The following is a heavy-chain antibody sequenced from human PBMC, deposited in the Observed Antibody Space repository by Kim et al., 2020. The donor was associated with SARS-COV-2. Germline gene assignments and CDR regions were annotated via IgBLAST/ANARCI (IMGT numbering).Heavy chain of an antibody. J-gene: IGHJ6*02. Sequence: GGSLRLSCAASGFTFDDYTMHWVRQAPGKGLEWVSLISGDGGSTYYADSVKGRFTISRDNSKNSLYLQMNSLRTEDTALYYCAKDIPAAITYYYYGMDVWGQGTTVTVSS. CDR1: GFTFDDYT. CDR2: ISGDGGST. D-gene: IGHD2-2*01. V-gene: IGHV3-43*02. CDR3: AKDIPAAITYYYYGMDV.